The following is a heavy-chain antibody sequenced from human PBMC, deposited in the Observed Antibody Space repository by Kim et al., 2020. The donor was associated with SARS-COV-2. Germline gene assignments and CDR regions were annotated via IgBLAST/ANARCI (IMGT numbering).Heavy chain of an antibody. Sequence: GGSLRLSCTASGFMFSSYEMNWVRQAPGKGLEWISYISGSGSVRSYADSVKGRFTISRDNDKYSVYLQMNSLRAEDSAVYYCTRDCGGDCHWFDPWGQGTLVTVSS. CDR2: ISGSGSVR. V-gene: IGHV3-48*03. CDR1: GFMFSSYE. D-gene: IGHD2-21*02. CDR3: TRDCGGDCHWFDP. J-gene: IGHJ5*02.